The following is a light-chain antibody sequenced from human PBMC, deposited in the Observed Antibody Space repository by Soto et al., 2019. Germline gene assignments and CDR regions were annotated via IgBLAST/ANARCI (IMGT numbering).Light chain of an antibody. CDR3: QQYNMYPYT. CDR1: QSASTW. CDR2: DAS. V-gene: IGKV1-5*01. Sequence: DILMTQSPSTLSASVGDRVTITCRASQSASTWLAWYQQKPGKAPKLLIYDASILQGWVPLRFSGSGSGTEFTLTISSLQSEDFATYYCQQYNMYPYTFGQGTKLE. J-gene: IGKJ2*01.